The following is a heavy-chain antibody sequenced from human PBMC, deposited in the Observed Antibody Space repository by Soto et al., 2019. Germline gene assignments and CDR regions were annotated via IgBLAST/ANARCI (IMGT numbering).Heavy chain of an antibody. D-gene: IGHD4-17*01. CDR3: ASHITVSHASYYYGMDV. Sequence: ESLTISFTGSGYSFTSYWIGWVRQMPGKGLEWMGIIYPGDSDTRYSPSFRGQVTISADKSISTAYLQWSSLKASDTAMYYCASHITVSHASYYYGMDVWGQGTTVTVYS. CDR1: GYSFTSYW. V-gene: IGHV5-51*01. CDR2: IYPGDSDT. J-gene: IGHJ6*02.